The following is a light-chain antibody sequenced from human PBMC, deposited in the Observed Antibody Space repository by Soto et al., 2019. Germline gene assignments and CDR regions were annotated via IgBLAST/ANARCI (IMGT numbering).Light chain of an antibody. CDR2: GAS. CDR3: QQYGSSSWT. Sequence: IVLTQSPGTLSLPPGERATLSCRASQSVRSSYLAWYQQKFGQAPRLLIYGASSRATGIPDRFSGSGSGTDFTLTISRLEPEDFAVYYCQQYGSSSWTFGQGTKLEIK. CDR1: QSVRSSY. J-gene: IGKJ1*01. V-gene: IGKV3-20*01.